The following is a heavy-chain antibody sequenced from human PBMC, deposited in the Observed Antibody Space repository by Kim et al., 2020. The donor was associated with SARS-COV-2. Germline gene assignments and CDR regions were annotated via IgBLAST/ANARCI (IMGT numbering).Heavy chain of an antibody. CDR3: ARAIYGSGSPPHIY. V-gene: IGHV1-3*01. D-gene: IGHD3-10*01. J-gene: IGHJ4*02. Sequence: YSQKCQGRVTITRDTSASTAYMELSSLRSEDTAVYYCARAIYGSGSPPHIYWGQGTLVTVSS.